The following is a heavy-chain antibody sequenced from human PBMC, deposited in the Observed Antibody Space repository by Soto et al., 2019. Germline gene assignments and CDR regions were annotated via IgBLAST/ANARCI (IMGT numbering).Heavy chain of an antibody. D-gene: IGHD1-7*01. Sequence: GGSLRLSCAASGFTFDGYGMSWVRQAPGKGLEWVSGINWNGGSTGYADSVKGRFTISRDNAKNSLYLQRNSLRAEDTALDHCAREAVSTRTTGWDYDGMDVWGQGTTVTVSS. V-gene: IGHV3-20*01. CDR2: INWNGGST. CDR1: GFTFDGYG. CDR3: AREAVSTRTTGWDYDGMDV. J-gene: IGHJ6*02.